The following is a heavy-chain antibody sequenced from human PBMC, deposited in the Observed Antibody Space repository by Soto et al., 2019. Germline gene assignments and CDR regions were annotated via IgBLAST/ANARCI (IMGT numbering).Heavy chain of an antibody. CDR3: ARARLSRSWWFDP. Sequence: PSETLSLTCTFSGCSISSYYWSWIRQPPGKGLEWIGYIYYSGSTNYNPSLKSRVTISVDTSKNQFSLKLSSVTAADTAVYYCARARLSRSWWFDPWGQGTLVTSPQ. D-gene: IGHD3-10*01. V-gene: IGHV4-59*01. J-gene: IGHJ5*02. CDR2: IYYSGST. CDR1: GCSISSYY.